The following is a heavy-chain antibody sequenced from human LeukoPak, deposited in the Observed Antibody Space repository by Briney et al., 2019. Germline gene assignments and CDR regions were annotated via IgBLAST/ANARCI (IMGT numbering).Heavy chain of an antibody. J-gene: IGHJ6*03. D-gene: IGHD2-2*01. CDR3: ASQSSCFHYYYYMDV. Sequence: ASVKVSCKASGYTFTSYDINWVRQATGQGLEWMGWMNPNSGNTGYAQKFQGRVTMTRNTSISTAYMELSSLRSEDTAVYYCASQSSCFHYYYYMDVWGKGTTVTVSS. CDR2: MNPNSGNT. V-gene: IGHV1-8*01. CDR1: GYTFTSYD.